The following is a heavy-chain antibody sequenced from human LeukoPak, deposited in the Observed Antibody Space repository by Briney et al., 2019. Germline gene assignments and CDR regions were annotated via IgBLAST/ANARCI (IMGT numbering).Heavy chain of an antibody. CDR2: ISGSGYST. V-gene: IGHV3-23*01. Sequence: GGSLRLSYADSGFTFSSFGMSWVRQAPGKGLEWISAISGSGYSTYYADSVKGRFTICRDNSKNTLYLQMNCLRAEDTAVYYCAKALQWLPHYFDYWGQGTLVTVSS. D-gene: IGHD6-19*01. CDR3: AKALQWLPHYFDY. J-gene: IGHJ4*02. CDR1: GFTFSSFG.